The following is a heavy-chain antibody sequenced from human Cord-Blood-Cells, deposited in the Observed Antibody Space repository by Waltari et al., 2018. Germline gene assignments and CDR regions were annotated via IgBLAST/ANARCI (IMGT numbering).Heavy chain of an antibody. D-gene: IGHD6-13*01. Sequence: QVQLVQSGAEVKKPGASVKVSCKASGYTFTSYDINWVRRATGQGLEGMGWMNPNSGNTGCAQKVQGRVTSTRNTSISTAYMVLSSLRSEDTAVYYCARGGSSSWYWFDPWGQGTLVTVSS. CDR2: MNPNSGNT. J-gene: IGHJ5*02. CDR3: ARGGSSSWYWFDP. CDR1: GYTFTSYD. V-gene: IGHV1-8*03.